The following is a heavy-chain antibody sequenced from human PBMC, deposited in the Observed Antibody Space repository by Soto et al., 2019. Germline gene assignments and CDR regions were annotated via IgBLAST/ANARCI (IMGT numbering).Heavy chain of an antibody. D-gene: IGHD6-13*01. CDR2: VYPDDSDT. J-gene: IGHJ4*02. V-gene: IGHV5-51*01. Sequence: GESLKISCKGSGYNFINHWIAWVRQMPGKGLEWMGIVYPDDSDTRYSPSFQGQVTISADKSISTAYLQWSSLEASDTAFYFCARSPRSSPYFDYWGQGALVTVSS. CDR1: GYNFINHW. CDR3: ARSPRSSPYFDY.